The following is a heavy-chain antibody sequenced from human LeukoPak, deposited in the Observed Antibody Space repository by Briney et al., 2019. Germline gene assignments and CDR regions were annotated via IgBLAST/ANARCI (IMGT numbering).Heavy chain of an antibody. J-gene: IGHJ4*02. CDR1: GFAFSSHW. D-gene: IGHD4-17*01. CDR2: VNNDGSSP. V-gene: IGHV3-74*01. Sequence: PGGSLRLSCSASGFAFSSHWMHWVRQAPGKGLMWVARVNNDGSSPNYADSVKGRFTISRDNAKSTLYLRMDGLRAEDTAVYYCARVDFGDSVFDYWGRGTLVTVSS. CDR3: ARVDFGDSVFDY.